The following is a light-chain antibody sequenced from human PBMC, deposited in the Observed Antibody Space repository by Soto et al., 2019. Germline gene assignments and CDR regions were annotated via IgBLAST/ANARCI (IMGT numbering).Light chain of an antibody. CDR2: KAS. V-gene: IGKV1-5*03. CDR3: QQYNGYRLA. Sequence: DIQMTQSPSSLSASVGDRVTFTSRASQSISNWLAWYQQKPGKAPKLLIYKASTLESGVPSRFSGSGSGTEFTLAIISLQADDFAIYYCQQYNGYRLAFGGGTKVEIK. J-gene: IGKJ4*01. CDR1: QSISNW.